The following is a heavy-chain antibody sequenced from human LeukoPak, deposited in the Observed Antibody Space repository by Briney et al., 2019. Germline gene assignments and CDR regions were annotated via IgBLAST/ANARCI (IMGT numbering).Heavy chain of an antibody. V-gene: IGHV3-23*01. D-gene: IGHD1/OR15-1a*01. CDR1: RFTFSTYA. J-gene: IGHJ4*02. CDR3: AKSHSVEQRGYFDY. Sequence: PGGSLRLSCAASRFTFSTYAMSWVRQAPEKGLEWISTIANDGGSTYYADSVKGRFTISRDNSRNTLYLQMNSLRADDTAVYYCAKSHSVEQRGYFDYWGQGTLVTVSS. CDR2: IANDGGST.